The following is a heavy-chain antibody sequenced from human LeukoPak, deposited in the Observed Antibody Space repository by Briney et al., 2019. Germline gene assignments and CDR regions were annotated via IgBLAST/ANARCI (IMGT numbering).Heavy chain of an antibody. CDR1: GGSISSSSYY. CDR2: IYYSGST. D-gene: IGHD6-13*01. CDR3: ARHKGLNHLVPMDY. J-gene: IGHJ4*02. V-gene: IGHV4-39*01. Sequence: ETPSLTCTVSGGSISSSSYYWGWIRQPPGKGLEWIGSIYYSGSTYYNPSLKSRVTISVDTSKNQFSLKLTSVTAADTAVYYCARHKGLNHLVPMDYWGQGTLVTVSS.